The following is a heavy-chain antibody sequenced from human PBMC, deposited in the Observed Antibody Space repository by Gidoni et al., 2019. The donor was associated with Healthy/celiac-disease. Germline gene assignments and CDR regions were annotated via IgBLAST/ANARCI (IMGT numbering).Heavy chain of an antibody. J-gene: IGHJ1*01. CDR3: ARGFYDSSGYYSGRYFQH. CDR1: GGSFSGYY. V-gene: IGHV4-34*01. D-gene: IGHD3-22*01. Sequence: QVQLQQWGAGLLKPSETLSLTCAVYGGSFSGYYWSWIRQPPGKGLEWIGEINHSGSTNYNPSLKSRVTISVDTSKNQFSLKLNSVTAADTAVYYCARGFYDSSGYYSGRYFQHWGQGTLVTVS. CDR2: INHSGST.